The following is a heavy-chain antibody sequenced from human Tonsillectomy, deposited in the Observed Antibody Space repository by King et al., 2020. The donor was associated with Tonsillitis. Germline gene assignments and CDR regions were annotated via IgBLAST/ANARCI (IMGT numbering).Heavy chain of an antibody. V-gene: IGHV4-4*02. CDR2: IYHSGIT. D-gene: IGHD2-21*02. J-gene: IGHJ3*02. CDR1: GGSISSSHW. Sequence: QLQESGPGLVKPSGTLSLTCAVSGGSISSSHWWSWVRQPPGKGLEWIGEIYHSGITNYNPSLKSRVTISVDKSKNQFSLKLSSVTAADTAVYYCARGSWVLTASNNDAFDIWGQGTVVTVSS. CDR3: ARGSWVLTASNNDAFDI.